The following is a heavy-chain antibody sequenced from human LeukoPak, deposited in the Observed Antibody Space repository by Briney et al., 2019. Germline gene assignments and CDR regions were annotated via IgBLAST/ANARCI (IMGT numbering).Heavy chain of an antibody. CDR2: ISGSGGST. CDR1: GFTFRSYA. V-gene: IGHV3-23*01. Sequence: GGSLRLSCAVSGFTFRSYAMSWVRQAPGKGLEWVSAISGSGGSTYYADSVKGRFTISRDNSKNTLYLQMNSLRAEDTAVYYCAKGVTMIVVVTHYFDYWGQGTLVTVSS. J-gene: IGHJ4*02. CDR3: AKGVTMIVVVTHYFDY. D-gene: IGHD3-22*01.